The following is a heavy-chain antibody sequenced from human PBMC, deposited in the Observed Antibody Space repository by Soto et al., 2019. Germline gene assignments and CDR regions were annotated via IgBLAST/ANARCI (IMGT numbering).Heavy chain of an antibody. Sequence: ASVKVSCQASGYSFTTYGIFWVRQAPGQGLVWMGWISPYNGKTTYAQNLQGRVSMTTATSTTTAYMELRSLRSDDTAVYYCARPYDSSQSPRFDYWGQGTLVTVSS. CDR1: GYSFTTYG. CDR2: ISPYNGKT. V-gene: IGHV1-18*01. J-gene: IGHJ4*02. CDR3: ARPYDSSQSPRFDY. D-gene: IGHD3-22*01.